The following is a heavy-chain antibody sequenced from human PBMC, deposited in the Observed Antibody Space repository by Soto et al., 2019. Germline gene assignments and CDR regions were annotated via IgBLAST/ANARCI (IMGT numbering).Heavy chain of an antibody. V-gene: IGHV1-18*01. CDR2: ISAYNGNT. CDR1: GYTFTSYG. D-gene: IGHD3-10*01. J-gene: IGHJ6*02. Sequence: QVQLVQSGAEVKKPGASVKVSCKASGYTFTSYGISWVRQAPGQGLEWMGWISAYNGNTNYAQKRQGRVSMTTDTSTSTAYMELRSLGSDDTAVYYCARDWFRRVYYGMDVWGQGTTVTVSS. CDR3: ARDWFRRVYYGMDV.